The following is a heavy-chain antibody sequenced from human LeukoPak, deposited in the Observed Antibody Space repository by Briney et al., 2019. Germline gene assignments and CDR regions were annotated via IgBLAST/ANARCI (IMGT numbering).Heavy chain of an antibody. CDR1: GFTFSSYS. CDR2: ISSSSSYI. V-gene: IGHV3-21*01. Sequence: GGSLRLSCAASGFTFSSYSMNWVRQAPGKGLEWVSSISSSSSYIYYADSVKGRFTISRDNAKNSLYLQMNSLRAEDTAVYYCARGPARHGSGSYYNWFDPWGQGTLVTVSS. D-gene: IGHD3-10*01. CDR3: ARGPARHGSGSYYNWFDP. J-gene: IGHJ5*02.